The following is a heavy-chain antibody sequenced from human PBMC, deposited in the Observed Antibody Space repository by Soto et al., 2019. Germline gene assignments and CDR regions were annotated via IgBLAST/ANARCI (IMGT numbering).Heavy chain of an antibody. V-gene: IGHV1-69*12. Sequence: QVQLVQSGAEVKKPGSSVKVSCKASGDTFSSYAISWVRQAPGQGLEWMGGIIPIFGTANYAQKFQGRVTITADESTSTAYMELRSLRSEDTAVYYCARVPPYSSSCAARNWFAPWGQGTLVADSS. J-gene: IGHJ5*02. CDR1: GDTFSSYA. D-gene: IGHD6-6*01. CDR2: IIPIFGTA. CDR3: ARVPPYSSSCAARNWFAP.